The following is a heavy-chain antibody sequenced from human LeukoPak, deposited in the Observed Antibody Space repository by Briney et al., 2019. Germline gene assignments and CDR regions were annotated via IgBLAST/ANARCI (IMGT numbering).Heavy chain of an antibody. Sequence: ASVKVSCKASGYMFANYDINWVRQATGKGLEWIGWMNSQSGNTGYAQKFRGRVTITRDTSITTAYMELSSLRSEDTAVYYCARGPNYSNFGSAYYYYMDVWGKGTTVTVSS. CDR1: GYMFANYD. V-gene: IGHV1-8*03. CDR2: MNSQSGNT. J-gene: IGHJ6*03. D-gene: IGHD4-11*01. CDR3: ARGPNYSNFGSAYYYYMDV.